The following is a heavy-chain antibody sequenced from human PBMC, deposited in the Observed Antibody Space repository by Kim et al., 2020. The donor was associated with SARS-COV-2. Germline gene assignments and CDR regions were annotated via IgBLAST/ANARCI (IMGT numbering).Heavy chain of an antibody. CDR2: IYASGST. CDR1: GGSLSTDY. Sequence: SETLSLTCSVSGGSLSTDYWYWIRQPAGRGLEWIGHIYASGSTHYNPSLKSRLTMSIDTSKNHFSLELTSVTAADTTVYYCASPLGYWGQGTLVTVSS. J-gene: IGHJ4*02. CDR3: ASPLGY. V-gene: IGHV4-4*07. D-gene: IGHD3-16*01.